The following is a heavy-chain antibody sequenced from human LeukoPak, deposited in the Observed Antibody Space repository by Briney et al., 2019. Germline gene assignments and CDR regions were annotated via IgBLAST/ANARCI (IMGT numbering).Heavy chain of an antibody. D-gene: IGHD4-17*01. Sequence: SQTLTLTCTVSGGSISSHYWTWIRQSPGKGLEWIGYISYSGSTNYNPSLKSRVTLSVDTSKNQFSLKLSSVTAADTALYYCARDPTTVTKGFDIWGQGTTVTVSS. CDR2: ISYSGST. V-gene: IGHV4-59*11. J-gene: IGHJ3*02. CDR3: ARDPTTVTKGFDI. CDR1: GGSISSHY.